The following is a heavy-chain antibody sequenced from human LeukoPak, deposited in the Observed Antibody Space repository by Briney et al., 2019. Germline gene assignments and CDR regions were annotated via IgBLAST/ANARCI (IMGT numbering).Heavy chain of an antibody. J-gene: IGHJ6*02. V-gene: IGHV3-66*01. D-gene: IGHD3-3*01. CDR1: GFTVSSNY. CDR3: AKDTLRFFAPGINGMDV. CDR2: IYSGGST. Sequence: GGSLRLSCAASGFTVSSNYMSWVRQAPGKGLEWVSVIYSGGSTYYADSVKGRFTISRDNSKNTLYLQMNSLRAEDTAVYYCAKDTLRFFAPGINGMDVWGQGTTVTVSS.